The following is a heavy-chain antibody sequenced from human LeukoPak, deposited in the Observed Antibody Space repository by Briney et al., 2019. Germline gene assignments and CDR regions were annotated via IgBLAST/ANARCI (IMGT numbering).Heavy chain of an antibody. CDR1: GYTFTSYW. CDR3: ARRENDYGDY. V-gene: IGHV5-51*01. Sequence: GESLKISCQGSGYTFTSYWIAWVRQMPGKGLEWMGIIFCGDSDTRYSPSFQGQVTISADKSISTAYLQWSSLKASDTAMYYCARRENDYGDYWGQGTLVTVSS. J-gene: IGHJ4*02. CDR2: IFCGDSDT. D-gene: IGHD1-26*01.